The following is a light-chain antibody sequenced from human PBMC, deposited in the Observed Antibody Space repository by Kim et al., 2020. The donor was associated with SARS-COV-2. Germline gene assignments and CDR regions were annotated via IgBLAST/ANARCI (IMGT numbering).Light chain of an antibody. CDR1: SSVVGGYNY. CDR3: SSYTSSSTV. V-gene: IGLV2-14*03. CDR2: DVS. Sequence: PGQSITISCTGTSSVVGGYNYDSCYQQHPGKAPKLMIYDVSNRPSGVSNRFSGSKSGNTASLTISGLQAEDEADYYCSSYTSSSTVFGGGTQLTVL. J-gene: IGLJ3*02.